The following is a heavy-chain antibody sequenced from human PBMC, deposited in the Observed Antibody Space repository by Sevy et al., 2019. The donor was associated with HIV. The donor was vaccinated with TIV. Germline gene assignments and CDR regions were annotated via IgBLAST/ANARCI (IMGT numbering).Heavy chain of an antibody. CDR1: GGSINSDH. CDR2: VYYTGGT. CDR3: ARRNDFDI. J-gene: IGHJ3*02. V-gene: IGHV4-59*08. Sequence: SETLSLTCTVSGGSINSDHWNWIRQPPGKGLEWIGYVYYTGGTNYNPSLKNRVTISVDRTKNQCSLKLTSVTAADTAVYYCARRNDFDIWGQWTMVTVSS.